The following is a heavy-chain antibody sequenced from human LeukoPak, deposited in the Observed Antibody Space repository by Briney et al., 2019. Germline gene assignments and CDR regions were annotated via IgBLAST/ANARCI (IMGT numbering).Heavy chain of an antibody. V-gene: IGHV4-39*02. CDR2: IYYSGST. J-gene: IGHJ5*02. CDR1: GGSISSYSDY. Sequence: SETLSLTCIVFGGSISSYSDYWGWIRQPPGKGLEWIGSIYYSGSTYYNPSLKSRVTISVDTSKNQFSLKLSSVTAADTAVYYCARESLTWLQSRTSWFDPWGQGTLVTVSS. CDR3: ARESLTWLQSRTSWFDP. D-gene: IGHD5-24*01.